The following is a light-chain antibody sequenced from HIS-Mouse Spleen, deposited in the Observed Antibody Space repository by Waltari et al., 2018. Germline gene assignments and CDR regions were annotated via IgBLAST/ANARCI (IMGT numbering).Light chain of an antibody. CDR3: QQYNNWPPWT. J-gene: IGKJ1*01. Sequence: EIVMTQSPATLSVSPGESATLSCRASQSVSSNLAWYQQKPGQAPRLLIYGASIRATGIPARFSGSGSGTEFTLTISILQSEDFAVYYCQQYNNWPPWTFGQGTKVEIK. V-gene: IGKV3D-15*03. CDR1: QSVSSN. CDR2: GAS.